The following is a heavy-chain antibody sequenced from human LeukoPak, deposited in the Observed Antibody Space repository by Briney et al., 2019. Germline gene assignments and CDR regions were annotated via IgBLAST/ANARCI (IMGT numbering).Heavy chain of an antibody. D-gene: IGHD2-15*01. J-gene: IGHJ4*02. Sequence: GGSLRLSCTASGFSFSTYAMSWVRQAPGKGLEWVSTVSGSGDNTHHADSVKGRFTISRDKSKNTLYIQMESLRAEDTAVYYCARSATLGPTAADHGYWGQGILVTVSS. CDR1: GFSFSTYA. V-gene: IGHV3-23*01. CDR3: ARSATLGPTAADHGY. CDR2: VSGSGDNT.